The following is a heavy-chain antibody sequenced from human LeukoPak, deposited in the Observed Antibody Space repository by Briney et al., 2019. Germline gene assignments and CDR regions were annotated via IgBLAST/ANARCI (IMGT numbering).Heavy chain of an antibody. CDR3: ARDMDCDSSGHDY. CDR2: IWYDGSNK. J-gene: IGHJ4*02. CDR1: GFTFSSYG. Sequence: GRSLRLSCAASGFTFSSYGMHWVRQAPGKGLEWVAVIWYDGSNKYYADSVKGRFTISRDNSKNTLYLQMNSLRAEDTAVYYCARDMDCDSSGHDYWGQGTLVTVSS. V-gene: IGHV3-33*01. D-gene: IGHD3-22*01.